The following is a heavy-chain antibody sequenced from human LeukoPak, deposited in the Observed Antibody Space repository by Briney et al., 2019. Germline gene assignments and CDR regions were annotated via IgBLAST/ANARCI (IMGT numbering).Heavy chain of an antibody. D-gene: IGHD1-14*01. Sequence: ASVKVSRKASAYTFTCDNIHRVRQAPGQGLEWMGIINPTGGSTGYAQKFQGRVTMTRDTSTSTVYMEMSNLRSEDTAVYYCARDIAGGWNYFDYWGQGTLVSVSS. J-gene: IGHJ4*02. CDR2: INPTGGST. V-gene: IGHV1-46*01. CDR3: ARDIAGGWNYFDY. CDR1: AYTFTCDN.